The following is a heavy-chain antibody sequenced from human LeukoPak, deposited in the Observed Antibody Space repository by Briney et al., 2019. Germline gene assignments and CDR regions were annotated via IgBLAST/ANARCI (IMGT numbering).Heavy chain of an antibody. CDR1: GFTFSSYW. V-gene: IGHV3-7*03. CDR2: IKQDGTEK. CDR3: AREDHSNYEY. D-gene: IGHD4-11*01. J-gene: IGHJ4*02. Sequence: TGGSLTLSCAASGFTFSSYWMSWVRQTPGKGLEWVASIKQDGTEKHYVDSVKGRFTISKDNAKNSLYLQMNSLRAEDTAVYYCAREDHSNYEYWGQGTLVTVSS.